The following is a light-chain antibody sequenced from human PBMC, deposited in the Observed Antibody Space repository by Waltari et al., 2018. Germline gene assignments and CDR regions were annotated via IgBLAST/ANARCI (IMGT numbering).Light chain of an antibody. CDR2: EDN. V-gene: IGLV3-10*01. Sequence: SYELTQPPSVSVSPGQTAMITCSGDAVPRKYVFWLQQGAGQAPVMDNYEDNKRPSGIPEIFSGSSSGTMATMTITGAQVEDEADYYCYSTDSSGDDRVFGGGTRLTVL. CDR3: YSTDSSGDDRV. CDR1: AVPRKY. J-gene: IGLJ3*02.